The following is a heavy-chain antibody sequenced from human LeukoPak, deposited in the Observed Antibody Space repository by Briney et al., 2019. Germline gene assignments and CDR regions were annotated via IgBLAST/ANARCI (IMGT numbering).Heavy chain of an antibody. CDR1: GFTFSSYS. D-gene: IGHD4-23*01. V-gene: IGHV3-21*04. CDR3: AKSKSRTTVVTPAAYFDY. CDR2: ISSSSSYI. J-gene: IGHJ4*02. Sequence: GGSLRLSCAASGFTFSSYSMNWVRQAPGKGLEWVSSISSSSSYIYYADSVKGRFTISRDNAKNSLYLQMNSLRAEDTAVYYCAKSKSRTTVVTPAAYFDYWGQGTLVTVSS.